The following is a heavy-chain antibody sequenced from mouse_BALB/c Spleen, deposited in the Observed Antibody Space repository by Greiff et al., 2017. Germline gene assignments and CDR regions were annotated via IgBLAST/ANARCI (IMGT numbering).Heavy chain of an antibody. D-gene: IGHD4-1*01. J-gene: IGHJ2*01. CDR2: ISYDGSN. V-gene: IGHV3-6*02. CDR3: ARGLTGVFDY. CDR1: GYSITSGYY. Sequence: DVKLQESGPGLVKPSQSLSLTCSVTGYSITSGYYWNWIRQFPGNKLEWMGYISYDGSNNYNPSLKNRISITRDTSKNQFFLKLNSVTTEDTATYYCARGLTGVFDYWGQGTTLTVSS.